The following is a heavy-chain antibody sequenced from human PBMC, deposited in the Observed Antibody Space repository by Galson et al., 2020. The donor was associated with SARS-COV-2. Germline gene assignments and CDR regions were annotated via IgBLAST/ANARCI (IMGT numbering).Heavy chain of an antibody. V-gene: IGHV3-20*04. CDR2: INWRGDST. CDR3: ARGVAVTEALDY. J-gene: IGHJ4*02. D-gene: IGHD2-21*02. Sequence: GESLKISCAAFGFTSDDFGMNWVRQVPGKGLEWVSRINWRGDSTGYADSVKGRFTISRDNAENSLYLQMDSLRGEDTAFYYCARGVAVTEALDYWGQGTLVTVSS. CDR1: GFTSDDFG.